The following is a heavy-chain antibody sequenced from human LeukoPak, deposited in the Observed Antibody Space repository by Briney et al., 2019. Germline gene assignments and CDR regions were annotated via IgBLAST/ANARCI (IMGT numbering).Heavy chain of an antibody. CDR1: GGSISSYY. Sequence: SETLYLTCTVSGGSISSYYWSWIRQPPGKGLEWIGYIYYSGSTNYNPSLKSRVTISVDTSKNQFSLKLSSVTAADTAVYYCARQWGPRGVRGVSFWFDPWGQGTLVTVSS. V-gene: IGHV4-59*01. J-gene: IGHJ5*02. D-gene: IGHD3-10*01. CDR2: IYYSGST. CDR3: ARQWGPRGVRGVSFWFDP.